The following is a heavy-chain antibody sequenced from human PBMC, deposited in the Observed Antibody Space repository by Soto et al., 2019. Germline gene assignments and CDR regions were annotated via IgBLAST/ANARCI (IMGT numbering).Heavy chain of an antibody. Sequence: QIPLKESGPTLVKPTQTLTLTCTFSGFSLTTHGLGVGWVRPPPGTALEWLALLYWNDDKYYSPSLESTLTITKDTTKNQVVLTVTNIDPVDTGTYFCAHSPAYYTDSRGQKAGAFATWGHVTLVTVS. CDR3: AHSPAYYTDSRGQKAGAFAT. CDR1: GFSLTTHGLG. V-gene: IGHV2-5*01. J-gene: IGHJ3*02. D-gene: IGHD3-22*01. CDR2: LYWNDDK.